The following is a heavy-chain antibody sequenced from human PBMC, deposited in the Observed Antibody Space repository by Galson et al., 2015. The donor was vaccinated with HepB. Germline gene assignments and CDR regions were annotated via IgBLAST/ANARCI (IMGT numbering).Heavy chain of an antibody. CDR2: INHSGST. V-gene: IGHV4-34*01. CDR1: GGSFSGYY. CDR3: ARGVVVVAATLNWFDP. Sequence: ETLSLTCAVYGGSFSGYYWSWIRQPPGKGLEWIGEINHSGSTNYNPSLKSRVTISVDTSKNQFSLKLSSVTAADTAVFYCARGVVVVAATLNWFDPWGQGTLVTVSS. D-gene: IGHD2-15*01. J-gene: IGHJ5*02.